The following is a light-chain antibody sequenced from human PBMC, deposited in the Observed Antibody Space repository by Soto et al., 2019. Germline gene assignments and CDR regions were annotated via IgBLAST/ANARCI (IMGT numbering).Light chain of an antibody. V-gene: IGKV3-20*01. CDR3: QQYGSSPRT. Sequence: EIVSTQSTGTLSLSPGERSTRSGLASQSVSSSYLAWYQQKPGQAPRLLIYGAYSRATGITDRFSGSGSGTDFTITISRLEPEDFAVYYCQQYGSSPRTFGQGTKVDIK. J-gene: IGKJ1*01. CDR1: QSVSSSY. CDR2: GAY.